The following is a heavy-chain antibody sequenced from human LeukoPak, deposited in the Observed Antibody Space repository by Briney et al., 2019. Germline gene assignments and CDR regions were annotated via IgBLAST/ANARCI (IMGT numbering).Heavy chain of an antibody. V-gene: IGHV5-51*01. CDR1: GSSFTTYW. J-gene: IGHJ5*02. D-gene: IGHD3-10*01. CDR3: ARQALWFGELDNWFDP. CDR2: VYPGEYDT. Sequence: PGASLKTSCKGSGSSFTTYWIGWVRQMPGKGLEWMGIVYPGEYDTRYSSSLKGQIAISADKSINTAYLQWSSLKASETAMYYCARQALWFGELDNWFDPWGQGTRVSVSS.